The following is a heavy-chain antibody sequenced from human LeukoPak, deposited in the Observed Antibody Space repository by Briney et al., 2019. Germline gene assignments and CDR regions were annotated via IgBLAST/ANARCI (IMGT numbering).Heavy chain of an antibody. CDR1: GYSISSGYY. V-gene: IGHV4-38-2*02. CDR3: ARALDIVVVPAAIIWFDP. D-gene: IGHD2-2*03. J-gene: IGHJ5*02. CDR2: IYHSGST. Sequence: SETLSLTCTVSGYSISSGYYWGWIRQPPGKGLEWIGSIYHSGSTYYNPSLKSRVTISVDTSKNQFSLKLSSVTAADTAVYYCARALDIVVVPAAIIWFDPWGQGTLVTVSS.